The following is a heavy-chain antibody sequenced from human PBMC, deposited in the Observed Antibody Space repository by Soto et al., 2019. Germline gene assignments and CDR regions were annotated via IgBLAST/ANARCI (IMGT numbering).Heavy chain of an antibody. Sequence: GESLKISCKGSGYSFTSYWIGWVRQMPGKGLEWMGIIYPGDSDTRYSPSFQGQGTISADKSISTAYLQWSSLKASDTAMYYCARQATPADRYYYYMDVWGKGTTVTVSS. CDR3: ARQATPADRYYYYMDV. V-gene: IGHV5-51*01. CDR1: GYSFTSYW. J-gene: IGHJ6*03. CDR2: IYPGDSDT. D-gene: IGHD2-2*01.